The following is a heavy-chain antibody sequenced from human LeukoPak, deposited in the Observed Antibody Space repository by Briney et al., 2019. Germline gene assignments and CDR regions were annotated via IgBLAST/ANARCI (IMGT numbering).Heavy chain of an antibody. V-gene: IGHV3-33*08. CDR2: IWYDGNKK. CDR1: GFTFSSFE. J-gene: IGHJ4*02. D-gene: IGHD6-19*01. CDR3: AGGWQWLDY. Sequence: GGSPRLSCAASGFTFSSFEMNWVRQAPGEGLEWVAVIWYDGNKKYYADSAKGRFTISRDNSKNTLYLQMNSLRVDDTAVYYCAGGWQWLDYWGQGTLVIVSS.